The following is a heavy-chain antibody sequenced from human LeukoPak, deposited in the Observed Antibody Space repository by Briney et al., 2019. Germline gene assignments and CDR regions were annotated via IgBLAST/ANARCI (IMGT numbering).Heavy chain of an antibody. CDR1: GGSISSSSYY. J-gene: IGHJ4*02. Sequence: SETLSLTCTVSGGSISSSSYYWGWIRQPPGKGLEWIGSIYYSGSTYYNPSLKSRVTISVDTSKNQFSLKLSSVTAADTAVYYCARIRYSSSSYHFDYWGQGTLVTVSS. V-gene: IGHV4-39*01. CDR3: ARIRYSSSSYHFDY. CDR2: IYYSGST. D-gene: IGHD6-13*01.